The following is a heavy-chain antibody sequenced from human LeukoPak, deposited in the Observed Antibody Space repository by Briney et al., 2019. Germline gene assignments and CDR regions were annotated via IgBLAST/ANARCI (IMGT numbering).Heavy chain of an antibody. V-gene: IGHV3-23*01. Sequence: GGSLRLSCVASGFTFSTYAMSWVRQAPGKGLEWVSVIGGNGGDIYNADSVKGRFTISRDNSKDTLYLQMNSLRTADTAVYYCARLDYYDGSGYSGLSFDYWGQGTLVTVSS. CDR2: IGGNGGDI. CDR3: ARLDYYDGSGYSGLSFDY. D-gene: IGHD3-22*01. J-gene: IGHJ4*02. CDR1: GFTFSTYA.